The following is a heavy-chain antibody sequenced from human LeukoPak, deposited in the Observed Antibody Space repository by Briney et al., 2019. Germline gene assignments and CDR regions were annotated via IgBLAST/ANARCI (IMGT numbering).Heavy chain of an antibody. CDR2: IYYSGST. D-gene: IGHD5-18*01. J-gene: IGHJ3*02. CDR1: GGSISSYY. CDR3: AREVNSLAYAFDI. V-gene: IGHV4-59*01. Sequence: SETLSLTCTVSGGSISSYYWSWIRQPPGKGLEWIGYIYYSGSTNYNPSLKSRVTISVDTSKNQFSLKLSSVTAADTAVYYCAREVNSLAYAFDIWGQGTMVTVSS.